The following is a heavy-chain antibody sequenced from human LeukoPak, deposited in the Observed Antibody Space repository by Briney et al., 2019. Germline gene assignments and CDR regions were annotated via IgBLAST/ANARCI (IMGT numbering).Heavy chain of an antibody. Sequence: GASVKVSCKPSGYTFTDYYVYWVRQAPGQGLEWMGWINPDSGDTSYAQKFQDRITMTRDTSISTAYMELSWLTSDDTAVYYCARNNDDLDYWGQGTLVTVSS. V-gene: IGHV1-2*02. CDR1: GYTFTDYY. J-gene: IGHJ4*02. D-gene: IGHD1-1*01. CDR2: INPDSGDT. CDR3: ARNNDDLDY.